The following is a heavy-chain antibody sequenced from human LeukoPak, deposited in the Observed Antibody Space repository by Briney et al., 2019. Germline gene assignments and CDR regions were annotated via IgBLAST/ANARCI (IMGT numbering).Heavy chain of an antibody. CDR1: GFTFDDYA. D-gene: IGHD1-7*01. Sequence: PGGSLRLSCAASGFTFDDYAMHWVRQAPGKGLEWVSGIDWNSGRVGYADSVKGRFTISRDNAKNSLYLQMNNLRAEDTAVYYCATLPGGLKLRGDVWGKGTTVAVSS. CDR3: ATLPGGLKLRGDV. CDR2: IDWNSGRV. V-gene: IGHV3-9*01. J-gene: IGHJ6*04.